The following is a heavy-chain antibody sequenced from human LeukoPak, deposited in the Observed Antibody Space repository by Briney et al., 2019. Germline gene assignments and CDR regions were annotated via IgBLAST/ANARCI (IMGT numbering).Heavy chain of an antibody. CDR1: GFTFSSYS. D-gene: IGHD2-2*02. CDR2: ISSSSSYI. J-gene: IGHJ5*02. V-gene: IGHV3-21*01. CDR3: ARGACSSTSCYTGRWFDP. Sequence: GGSLRLSCAASGFTFSSYSMNWVRQAPGKGLEWVSSISSSSSYIYYADSVKGRSTISRDNAKNSLYLQMNSLRAEDTAVYYCARGACSSTSCYTGRWFDPWGQGTLVTVSS.